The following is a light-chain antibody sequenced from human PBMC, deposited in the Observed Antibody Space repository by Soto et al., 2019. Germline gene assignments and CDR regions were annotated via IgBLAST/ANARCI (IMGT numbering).Light chain of an antibody. CDR1: SSKLGAGYD. J-gene: IGLJ3*02. Sequence: QSVLTQPPSVYGAPGQRVTISCTGNSSKLGAGYDVHWYQQLPGAAPKLVIFGNRNRPAGVPERFSGSKSGTSASLAITGLQDEDEADYYCQDYDYILTASVFGGGTKLTV. CDR2: GNR. V-gene: IGLV1-40*01. CDR3: QDYDYILTASV.